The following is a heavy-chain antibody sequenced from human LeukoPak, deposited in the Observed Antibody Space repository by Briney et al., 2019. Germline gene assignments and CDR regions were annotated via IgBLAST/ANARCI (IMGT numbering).Heavy chain of an antibody. J-gene: IGHJ6*03. CDR3: ARGRGGVVLYYYYYMDV. D-gene: IGHD3-3*01. CDR1: GGSLSGYY. V-gene: IGHV4-34*01. CDR2: INHSGST. Sequence: PSETLSLTCAVYGGSLSGYYWSWIRQPPGKGLEWIGEINHSGSTNYNPSLKSRVTISVDTSKNQFSLKLSSVTAADTAVYYCARGRGGVVLYYYYYMDVWGKGTTVTVSS.